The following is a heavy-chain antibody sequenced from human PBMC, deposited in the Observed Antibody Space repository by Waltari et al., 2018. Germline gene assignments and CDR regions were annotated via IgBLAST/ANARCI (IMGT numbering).Heavy chain of an antibody. D-gene: IGHD2-2*01. CDR2: INTNTGNP. CDR3: AREVVPAATIVVNWFDP. Sequence: QVQLVQSGSELKKPGASVKVSCKASGYTFTNYAINWLRQTPGQGRELMGWINTNTGNPTYVQGFTGRFVFSLDTSVSTAYLQINSLKADDTAVYYCAREVVPAATIVVNWFDPWGQGTLVTVSS. J-gene: IGHJ5*02. CDR1: GYTFTNYA. V-gene: IGHV7-4-1*02.